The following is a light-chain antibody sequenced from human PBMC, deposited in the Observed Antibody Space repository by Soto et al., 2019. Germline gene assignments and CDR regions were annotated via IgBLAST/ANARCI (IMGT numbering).Light chain of an antibody. Sequence: VLTQSPDTLSLSPGDRATLSCRANQRASRQYLSWYQQRPGQPPRLLIYSVSMRADGIPDRISGSGSGSEFALTINRLEPEDFAVYYCQDFDSPQWTFGQG. J-gene: IGKJ1*01. V-gene: IGKV3-20*01. CDR1: QRASRQY. CDR2: SVS. CDR3: QDFDSPQWT.